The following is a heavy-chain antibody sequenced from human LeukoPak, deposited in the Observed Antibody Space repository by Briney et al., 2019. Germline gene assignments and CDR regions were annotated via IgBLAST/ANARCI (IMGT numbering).Heavy chain of an antibody. CDR3: AKVVYSSSWSAFDY. J-gene: IGHJ4*02. CDR1: GFTFSSYA. Sequence: GGSLRLSCAASGFTFSSYAMSWVRQAPGKGLEWVAAISYDGSSKYYADSVKGRFTISRDNSKNTLYLQMNSLRAEDTAVYYCAKVVYSSSWSAFDYWGQGTLVTVSS. D-gene: IGHD6-13*01. V-gene: IGHV3-30*18. CDR2: ISYDGSSK.